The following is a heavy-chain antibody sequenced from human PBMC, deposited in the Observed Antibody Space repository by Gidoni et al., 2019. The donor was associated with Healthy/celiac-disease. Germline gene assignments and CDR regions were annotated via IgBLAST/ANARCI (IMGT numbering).Heavy chain of an antibody. CDR1: GGSFSGYY. Sequence: QVQLQQRGAGLLMPSETLSLTCAVYGGSFSGYYWSWIRLHPGKGLEWIGEINHSGSTNYNPSLKSRVTISVDTSKNQFSLKLSSVTAADTAVYYCAREQGSYYYYYYMDVWGKGTTVTVSS. J-gene: IGHJ6*03. CDR3: AREQGSYYYYYYMDV. CDR2: INHSGST. V-gene: IGHV4-34*01.